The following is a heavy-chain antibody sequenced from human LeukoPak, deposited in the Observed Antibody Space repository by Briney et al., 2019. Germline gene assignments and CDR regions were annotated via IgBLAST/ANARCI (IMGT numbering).Heavy chain of an antibody. D-gene: IGHD6-19*01. J-gene: IGHJ5*02. CDR3: VKDPRSSGWFHWFDP. CDR2: ISSNGGST. Sequence: GGSLRLSCSASGFTFSSYAMHWVRQAPGKGLEYVSAISSNGGSTYYADSVKGRFTISRDNSKNTLYLQMSSLRAEDTAVYYCVKDPRSSGWFHWFDPWGQGTLVTVSS. V-gene: IGHV3-64D*06. CDR1: GFTFSSYA.